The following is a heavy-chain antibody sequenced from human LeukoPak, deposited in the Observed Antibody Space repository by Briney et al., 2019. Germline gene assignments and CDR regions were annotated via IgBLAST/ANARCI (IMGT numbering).Heavy chain of an antibody. Sequence: SVKVSCKASGYSFTTYYIHWVRQAPGQGLEWMGGIIPIFGTANYAQNFQGRVTITADESTSTAYMELSSLKSEDTAVYYCARGYFTADTFDYWGQGTLVTVSS. D-gene: IGHD2-21*01. J-gene: IGHJ4*02. CDR1: GYSFTTYY. V-gene: IGHV1-69*13. CDR3: ARGYFTADTFDY. CDR2: IIPIFGTA.